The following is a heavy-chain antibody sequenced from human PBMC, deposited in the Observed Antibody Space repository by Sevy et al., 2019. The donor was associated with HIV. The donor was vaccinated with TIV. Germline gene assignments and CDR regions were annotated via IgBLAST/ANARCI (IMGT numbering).Heavy chain of an antibody. Sequence: GGSLRLSCAISGFTVNDKYIIWVRQAPGKGLEWVSVIFSSGSTYYADSAKGRFTISRDNSKNTVYLQMNSVRADDTAVYYCVSLFLSYRSGWSYFDYWGQSTLVTVSS. CDR1: GFTVNDKY. CDR3: VSLFLSYRSGWSYFDY. V-gene: IGHV3-66*02. CDR2: IFSSGST. J-gene: IGHJ4*02. D-gene: IGHD6-19*01.